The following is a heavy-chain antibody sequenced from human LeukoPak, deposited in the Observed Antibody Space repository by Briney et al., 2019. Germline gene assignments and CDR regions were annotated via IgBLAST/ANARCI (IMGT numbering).Heavy chain of an antibody. CDR3: ARVEGGGRRGYWFDP. D-gene: IGHD3-16*01. CDR1: GYIFTCYG. J-gene: IGHJ5*02. CDR2: SSTYNGNT. Sequence: ASVKVSCKTSGYIFTCYGISWVRQAPGLGLEWMGWSSTYNGNTNYAQKFQGRVTMTTDTSTSTAYMELRSLTSDDTAVYYCARVEGGGRRGYWFDPWGQGTLVTVSS. V-gene: IGHV1-18*01.